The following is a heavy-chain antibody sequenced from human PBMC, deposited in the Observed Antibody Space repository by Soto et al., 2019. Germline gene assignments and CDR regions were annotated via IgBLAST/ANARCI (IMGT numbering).Heavy chain of an antibody. D-gene: IGHD1-1*01. CDR1: GFTFSSYG. Sequence: QVQLVESGGGVVQPGRSLKLSCVASGFTFSSYGMHWVRQAPGKGLEWVAIIWHDGSDKYYGDSVKGRFTISRDNSKNTLYLQMNTLRVEDTAVSYCSYWNLSYYFYYWGQGTLVTVSS. CDR2: IWHDGSDK. CDR3: SYWNLSYYFYY. V-gene: IGHV3-33*01. J-gene: IGHJ4*02.